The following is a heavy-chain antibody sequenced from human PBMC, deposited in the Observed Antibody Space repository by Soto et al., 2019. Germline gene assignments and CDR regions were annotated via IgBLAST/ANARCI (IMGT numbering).Heavy chain of an antibody. V-gene: IGHV3-30-3*01. CDR1: GFTFSSYA. CDR2: ISYDGSNK. Sequence: GGSLRLSCAASGFTFSSYAMHWVRQAPGKGLEWVAVISYDGSNKYYADSVKGRFTISRDNSKNTLYLQMNSLRAEDTAVYYCARDRVRGAYYYGMDVWGQGTTVTVSS. CDR3: ARDRVRGAYYYGMDV. J-gene: IGHJ6*02. D-gene: IGHD2-21*01.